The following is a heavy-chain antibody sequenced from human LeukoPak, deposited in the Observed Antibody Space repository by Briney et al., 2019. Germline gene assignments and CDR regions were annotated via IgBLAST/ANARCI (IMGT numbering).Heavy chain of an antibody. CDR3: ARVGPGVVPAATAPYYYYMDV. V-gene: IGHV1-69*02. J-gene: IGHJ6*03. Sequence: VASVKVSCKASGGTFSSYTISWVRQAPGQGLEWMGRIIPILGIANYAQKFQGRVTITADKSTSTAYMELSSLKSEDTAVYYCARVGPGVVPAATAPYYYYMDVWGKGTTVTVSS. CDR1: GGTFSSYT. CDR2: IIPILGIA. D-gene: IGHD2-2*01.